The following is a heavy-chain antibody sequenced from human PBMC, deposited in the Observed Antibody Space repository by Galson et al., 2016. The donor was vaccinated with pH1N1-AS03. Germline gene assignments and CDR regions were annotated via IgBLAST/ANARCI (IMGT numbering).Heavy chain of an antibody. Sequence: QSGAEVKEPGESLKISCKVSGNRFSENWIACVRQTPGKGLEWMAVINPRDSDIRYSPSFQGQVTISADQSIATAYVQWTSLRSSDTAIYYSMRLSPQLELRSYFDSWGQGTPVIVSS. CDR2: INPRDSDI. V-gene: IGHV5-51*01. J-gene: IGHJ4*02. CDR3: MRLSPQLELRSYFDS. CDR1: GNRFSENW. D-gene: IGHD1-7*01.